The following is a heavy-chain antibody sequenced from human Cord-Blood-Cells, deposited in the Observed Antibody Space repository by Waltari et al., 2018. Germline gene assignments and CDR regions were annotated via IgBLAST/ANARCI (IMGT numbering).Heavy chain of an antibody. CDR2: INPNSGGT. CDR1: GYTFTGYY. CDR3: ARAQIPGYYDFWSGYYAHFDY. Sequence: QVQLVQSGAEVKKPGASVKVSCKASGYTFTGYYMHWVRQAPGQGLEWMGRINPNSGGTNYAQKFQGRVTMTRDTSISTAYMELSRLRSDDTAVYYCARAQIPGYYDFWSGYYAHFDYWGQGTLVTVSS. J-gene: IGHJ4*02. D-gene: IGHD3-3*01. V-gene: IGHV1-2*06.